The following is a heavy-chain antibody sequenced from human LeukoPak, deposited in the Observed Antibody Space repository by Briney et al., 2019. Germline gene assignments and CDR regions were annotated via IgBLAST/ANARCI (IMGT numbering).Heavy chain of an antibody. Sequence: GGSLRLSCAASGFTFSSYGMHWVRQAPGKGLEWVAVIWYDGSNKYYADSVKGRFTISRDNSKNTLYLQMNSLRAEDTAVYYCARGYGGTYYYYMDVWGKGTTVTVSS. J-gene: IGHJ6*03. CDR2: IWYDGSNK. CDR3: ARGYGGTYYYYMDV. CDR1: GFTFSSYG. V-gene: IGHV3-33*01. D-gene: IGHD3-16*01.